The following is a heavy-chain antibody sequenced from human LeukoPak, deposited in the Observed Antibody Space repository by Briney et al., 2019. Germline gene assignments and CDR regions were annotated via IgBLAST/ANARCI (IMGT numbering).Heavy chain of an antibody. CDR1: GFTFRSYW. CDR3: AKEAEYTYYFHY. D-gene: IGHD6-6*01. Sequence: GGSLRLSCAASGFTFRSYWMYWVRQAPGKGLVWVSRINSDGTSISYADSVKGRFTISRDNAQNTLYLQMNSLRVEDTAVYYCAKEAEYTYYFHYWRQGTLVTVSS. J-gene: IGHJ4*02. CDR2: INSDGTSI. V-gene: IGHV3-74*01.